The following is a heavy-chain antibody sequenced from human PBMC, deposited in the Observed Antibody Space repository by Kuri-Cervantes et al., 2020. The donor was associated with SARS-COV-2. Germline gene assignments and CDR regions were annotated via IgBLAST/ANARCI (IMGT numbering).Heavy chain of an antibody. D-gene: IGHD6-6*01. V-gene: IGHV1-46*01. CDR3: ARYEIGERDSSSSYGY. J-gene: IGHJ4*02. CDR1: GYTFTSYY. CDR2: INPSGGST. Sequence: ASVKVSCKASGYTFTSYYMHWVRQAPGQGLEWMGIINPSGGSTSYAQKFQGRVTMTRDTSTSTVYMELSSLRSEDTAVYHCARYEIGERDSSSSYGYWGQGTLVTVSS.